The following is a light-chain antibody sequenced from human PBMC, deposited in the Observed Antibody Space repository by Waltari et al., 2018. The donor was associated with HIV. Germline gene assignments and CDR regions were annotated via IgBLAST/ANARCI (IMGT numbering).Light chain of an antibody. CDR3: AAWDNYLNAWV. V-gene: IGLV1-47*01. J-gene: IGLJ3*02. Sequence: QSVLTQPPSTSAPPGQRVTILCSGASSNIGSHFVSWYQPVPGATPKLRIYQSDRRPSGVPDRFSGCEAGTSASLAINGLRSEDEAVDYCAAWDNYLNAWVFGGGTKVTVL. CDR2: QSD. CDR1: SSNIGSHF.